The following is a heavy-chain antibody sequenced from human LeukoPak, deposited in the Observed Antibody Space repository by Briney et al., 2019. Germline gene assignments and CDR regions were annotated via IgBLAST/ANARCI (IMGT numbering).Heavy chain of an antibody. CDR2: IYSGGST. Sequence: GGSLRLSCAASGFTFSSNYMSWVRQAPGKGLEWVSVIYSGGSTYYADSVKGRFTISRDNPKNTLYLQMNSLRAEDTAVYYCARDSDLAITIFGVAYYYGMDVWGQGTTVTVSS. CDR3: ARDSDLAITIFGVAYYYGMDV. D-gene: IGHD3-3*01. J-gene: IGHJ6*02. V-gene: IGHV3-66*01. CDR1: GFTFSSNY.